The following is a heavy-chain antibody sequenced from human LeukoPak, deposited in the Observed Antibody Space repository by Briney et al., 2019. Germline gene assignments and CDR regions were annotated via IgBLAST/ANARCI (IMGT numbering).Heavy chain of an antibody. Sequence: SETLSLTCTVSGGSISSSSYYWGWIRQPPGKGLEWIGSIYYSGSTYYNPSLKSRVTISVDTSKNQFSLKLSSVTAADTAVYYCASERQLGARYYYMDVWGKGTTVTVSS. CDR2: IYYSGST. V-gene: IGHV4-39*07. CDR3: ASERQLGARYYYMDV. D-gene: IGHD6-13*01. CDR1: GGSISSSSYY. J-gene: IGHJ6*03.